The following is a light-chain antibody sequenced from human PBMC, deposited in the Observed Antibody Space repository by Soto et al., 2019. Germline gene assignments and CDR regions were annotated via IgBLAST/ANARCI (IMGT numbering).Light chain of an antibody. J-gene: IGLJ2*01. CDR1: SSDVGGYNY. CDR3: SSYTTSSTGV. Sequence: QSALTQPASVSGSPGQSITISCTGTSSDVGGYNYVSWFQQHPGKAPNLMIYDVYRRPSGVSYRFSGSKSGNTASLTISGLQAEDEADYYCSSYTTSSTGVFGGGTKVTVL. V-gene: IGLV2-14*01. CDR2: DVY.